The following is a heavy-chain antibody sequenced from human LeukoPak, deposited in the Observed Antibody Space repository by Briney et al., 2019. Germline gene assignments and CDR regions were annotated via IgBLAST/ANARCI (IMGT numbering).Heavy chain of an antibody. D-gene: IGHD6-6*01. V-gene: IGHV3-7*01. CDR1: GFTFSSYW. J-gene: IGHJ4*02. CDR2: IKQDGSEK. Sequence: GGSLRLSCAASGFTFSSYWMSWVRQAPGKGLEWVANIKQDGSEKYYVDSVKGRFTISRDNATKSLFLHMNSLRVEDTAVYYCARGSEYTSSTNYYFDYRGQGPLVTVSS. CDR3: ARGSEYTSSTNYYFDY.